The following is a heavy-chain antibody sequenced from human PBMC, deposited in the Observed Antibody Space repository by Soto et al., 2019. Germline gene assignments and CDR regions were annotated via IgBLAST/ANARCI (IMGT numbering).Heavy chain of an antibody. D-gene: IGHD6-19*01. Sequence: ASVKVSCKAAGYTFTSHGISWVRQAPGQGLEWMGWISTFHGSINYAQKFQGRVTMTTDTSTSTAYMELRGLRSDDTAVYYCARFYSSGWPRGYFDYWGQVTPVTSPQ. CDR3: ARFYSSGWPRGYFDY. J-gene: IGHJ4*02. V-gene: IGHV1-18*01. CDR2: ISTFHGSI. CDR1: GYTFTSHG.